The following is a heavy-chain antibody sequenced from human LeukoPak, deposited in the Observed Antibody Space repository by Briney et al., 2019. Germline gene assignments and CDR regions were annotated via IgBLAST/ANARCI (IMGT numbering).Heavy chain of an antibody. J-gene: IGHJ4*02. D-gene: IGHD6-13*01. Sequence: GGSLRLSCTASGFRFSDFGMNWVRQAPGKGLEWVSHITSSSSNINYADSVKGRFTISRDNAKNSLYLQMNSLRAEDTAVYYCASGYSSSWATFDYWGQGTLVTVSS. CDR1: GFRFSDFG. CDR2: ITSSSSNI. V-gene: IGHV3-48*04. CDR3: ASGYSSSWATFDY.